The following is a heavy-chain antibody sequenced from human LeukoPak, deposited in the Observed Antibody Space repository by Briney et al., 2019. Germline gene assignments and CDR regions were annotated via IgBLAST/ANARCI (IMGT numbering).Heavy chain of an antibody. V-gene: IGHV1-2*02. J-gene: IGHJ4*02. CDR1: VYTFTGYF. Sequence: ASVKVSCKASVYTFTGYFMHWVRQAPGQGLEWMGWINPNSGGTNYAQKFQGRVTMTRDTSISTAYMELSRLRSDDTAVYYCARDERYDSSGYPFDYWGQGTLVTVSS. CDR3: ARDERYDSSGYPFDY. D-gene: IGHD3-22*01. CDR2: INPNSGGT.